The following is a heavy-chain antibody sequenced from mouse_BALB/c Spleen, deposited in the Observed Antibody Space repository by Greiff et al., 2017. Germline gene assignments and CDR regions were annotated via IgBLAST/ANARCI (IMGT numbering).Heavy chain of an antibody. CDR1: GYSITSGYY. Sequence: EVKLMESGPGLVKPSQSLSLTCSVTGYSITSGYYWNWIRQFPGNKLEWMGYISYDGSNNYNPSLKNRISITRDTSKNQFFLKLNSVTTEDTATYYCARLYYGYDGFAYWGQGTLVTVSA. V-gene: IGHV3-6*02. CDR3: ARLYYGYDGFAY. D-gene: IGHD2-2*01. CDR2: ISYDGSN. J-gene: IGHJ3*01.